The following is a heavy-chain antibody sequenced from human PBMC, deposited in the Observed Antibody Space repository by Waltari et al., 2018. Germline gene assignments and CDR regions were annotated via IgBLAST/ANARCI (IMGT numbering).Heavy chain of an antibody. CDR2: IYTSGST. J-gene: IGHJ4*02. D-gene: IGHD3-10*01. CDR3: ARGGYYGSGKDY. Sequence: QLQLQESGPVLVKPSQTLSLTFTVSCGSISSGRYYWIWIRQPAGKGLEWIGRIYTSGSTNYNPSLKSRVTISVDTSKNQFSLKLSSVTAADTAVYYCARGGYYGSGKDYWGQGTLVTVSS. CDR1: CGSISSGRYY. V-gene: IGHV4-61*02.